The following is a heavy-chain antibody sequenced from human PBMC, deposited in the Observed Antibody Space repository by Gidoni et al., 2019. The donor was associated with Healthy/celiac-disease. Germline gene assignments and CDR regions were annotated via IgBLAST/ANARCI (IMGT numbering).Heavy chain of an antibody. CDR1: AGSTSSGGYS. CDR3: ARAPVRITMIELYQYYFDY. CDR2: IYYSGST. D-gene: IGHD3-22*01. V-gene: IGHV4-31*03. Sequence: QVQLQESGPGLVQPSPTLSLTCTFSAGSTSSGGYSWSWIRQHPGKGLEWIGYIYYSGSTYYNPSLKSRVTISVDTSKNQFSLKLSSVTAADTAVYYCARAPVRITMIELYQYYFDYWGQGTLVTVSS. J-gene: IGHJ4*02.